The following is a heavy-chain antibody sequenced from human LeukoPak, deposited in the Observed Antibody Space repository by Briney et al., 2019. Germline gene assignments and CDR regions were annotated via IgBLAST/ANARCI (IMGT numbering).Heavy chain of an antibody. V-gene: IGHV1-18*01. Sequence: GASVKVSRKASGYTFTSYGISWVRQAPGQGLEWMGWISAYNGNTNYAQKLQGRVTMTTDTSTSTAYMELRSLRSDDTAVYYCARWWGDCTNVVCYSHYSFDYWGQGTLVTVSS. CDR1: GYTFTSYG. CDR2: ISAYNGNT. D-gene: IGHD2-8*01. CDR3: ARWWGDCTNVVCYSHYSFDY. J-gene: IGHJ4*02.